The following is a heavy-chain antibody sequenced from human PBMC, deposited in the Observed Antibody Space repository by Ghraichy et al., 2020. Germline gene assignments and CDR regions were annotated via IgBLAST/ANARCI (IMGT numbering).Heavy chain of an antibody. CDR1: GGSFSGYF. Sequence: SETLSLTCAVYGGSFSGYFWTWIRQPPGKGLEWIGEIDHSGSTLYNPSLKSRVTVSVDPSKNQFFLKLSSVAAADTAVYYCGRKAHYDSVDYWGQGTLAIVSS. CDR3: GRKAHYDSVDY. V-gene: IGHV4-34*01. D-gene: IGHD5-12*01. CDR2: IDHSGST. J-gene: IGHJ4*02.